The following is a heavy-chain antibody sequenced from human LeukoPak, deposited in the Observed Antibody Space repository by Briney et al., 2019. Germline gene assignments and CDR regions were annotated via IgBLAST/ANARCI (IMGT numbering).Heavy chain of an antibody. J-gene: IGHJ4*02. CDR1: GYTFTGYY. V-gene: IGHV1-2*02. Sequence: ASVKVSCKASGYTFTGYYMHWVRQAPGQGLEWMGWINPNSGGTNYAQKCHGSVTITTDESTSTAYMELSSLRSEDTAVYYCARSSDSSGYYYGTTEERFDYWGQGTLVTVSS. D-gene: IGHD3-22*01. CDR2: INPNSGGT. CDR3: ARSSDSSGYYYGTTEERFDY.